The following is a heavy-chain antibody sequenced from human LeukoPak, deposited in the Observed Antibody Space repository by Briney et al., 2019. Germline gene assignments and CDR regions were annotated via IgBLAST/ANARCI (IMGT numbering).Heavy chain of an antibody. Sequence: TLSLTCTVSGGSISSGSYYWSWIRQPAGKGLEWIGRIYTSGSTNYNPSLKSRVTISVDTSKNQFSLRLSSVTAADTAVYYCARDDYGGNSGFDYWGQGTLVTVSS. CDR2: IYTSGST. J-gene: IGHJ4*02. CDR1: GGSISSGSYY. CDR3: ARDDYGGNSGFDY. D-gene: IGHD4-23*01. V-gene: IGHV4-61*02.